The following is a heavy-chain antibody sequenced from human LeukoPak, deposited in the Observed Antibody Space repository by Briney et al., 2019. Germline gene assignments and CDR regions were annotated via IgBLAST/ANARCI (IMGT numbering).Heavy chain of an antibody. D-gene: IGHD2-15*01. CDR1: GGSFSGYY. Sequence: SVTPSLTCAVYGGSFSGYYWSWIRQPAGKGLEWIGRIYTSGSTNYNPSLKSRVTMSVDTSKNQFSLKLSSVTAADTAVYYCARDLGYCSGGSCYSNWFDPWGQGTLVTVSS. CDR3: ARDLGYCSGGSCYSNWFDP. V-gene: IGHV4-4*07. J-gene: IGHJ5*02. CDR2: IYTSGST.